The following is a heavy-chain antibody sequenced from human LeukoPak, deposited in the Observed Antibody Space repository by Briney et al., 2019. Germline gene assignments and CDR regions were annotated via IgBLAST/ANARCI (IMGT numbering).Heavy chain of an antibody. V-gene: IGHV4-59*01. CDR1: GGSISSYY. J-gene: IGHJ4*02. CDR2: IYYSGST. Sequence: SETLSLTCTVSGGSISSYYWSWLRQPPGKGLEWIGYIYYSGSTNYNPSLKSRVTISVDTSKNQFSLKLSSVTAADTAVYYCARVLYSSGWEDLRYYFDYWGQGTLVTVSS. CDR3: ARVLYSSGWEDLRYYFDY. D-gene: IGHD6-19*01.